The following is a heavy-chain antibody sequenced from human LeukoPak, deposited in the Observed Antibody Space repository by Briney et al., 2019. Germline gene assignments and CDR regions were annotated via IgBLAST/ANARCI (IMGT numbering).Heavy chain of an antibody. J-gene: IGHJ4*02. CDR1: GGSISSGSYY. CDR2: IYTSGST. V-gene: IGHV4-61*02. Sequence: PSETLSLTCTVSGGSISSGSYYWSWIRQPAGKGLEWIGRIYTSGSTNYNPSLKSRVTISVDTSKNQFSLKLSSVTAADTAVYYCARDELTGSFDYWGQGTLVTVSS. CDR3: ARDELTGSFDY. D-gene: IGHD7-27*01.